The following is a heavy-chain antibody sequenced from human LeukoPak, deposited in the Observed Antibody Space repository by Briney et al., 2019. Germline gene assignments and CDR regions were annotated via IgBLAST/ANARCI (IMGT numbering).Heavy chain of an antibody. CDR3: ARGTTTTTGGRSLDY. CDR1: GYSFTNYW. D-gene: IGHD5-24*01. Sequence: KVGESLQISCKGSGYSFTNYWIAWVRLMPEKGLEWMGIIFPGDSDIRFSPSFQDQVTISADKSTNTAYLQWSSLKASDTAMYYCARGTTTTTGGRSLDYWGQGTLVTVSS. V-gene: IGHV5-51*01. J-gene: IGHJ4*02. CDR2: IFPGDSDI.